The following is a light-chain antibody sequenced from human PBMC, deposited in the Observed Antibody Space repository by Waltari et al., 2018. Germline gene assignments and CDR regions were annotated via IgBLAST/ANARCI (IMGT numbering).Light chain of an antibody. CDR2: WAS. J-gene: IGKJ4*01. CDR3: QQYYSSLSLT. Sequence: DIVMXQSPDSLAVSLGERXTINCKSSQXILDSANNKNYLAWYQQKPGQPPRLLIYWASTRESGVPDRFSGSGSGTDFTLTISSLQAEDVAIYYCQQYYSSLSLTFGGGTKVEIK. V-gene: IGKV4-1*01. CDR1: QXILDSANNKNY.